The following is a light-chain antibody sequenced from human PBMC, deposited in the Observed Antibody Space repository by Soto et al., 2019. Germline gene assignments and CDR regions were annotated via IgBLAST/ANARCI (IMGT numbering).Light chain of an antibody. CDR3: QTWGTGPWV. CDR1: SGHSNYA. V-gene: IGLV4-69*01. Sequence: QPVLTQSPSASASLGASVKLTCTLSSGHSNYAIAWHQQQPEKGPRYLMKLNSDGSHSEGDGIPDRFSGSSSGAERYLTISSLQSEDEADYYCQTWGTGPWVFGGGTQLTVL. J-gene: IGLJ3*02. CDR2: LNSDGSH.